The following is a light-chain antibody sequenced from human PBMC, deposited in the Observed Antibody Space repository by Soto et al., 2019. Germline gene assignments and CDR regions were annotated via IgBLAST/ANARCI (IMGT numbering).Light chain of an antibody. V-gene: IGKV3-11*01. Sequence: EVVLTQSPATLSLSPGERATLSCRASQNVRTFLDWYQQKPGQAPRLLIDAASNRATGIPARFSGSGSGTDFTLTISSLEPEDFAVYYCQQQSQWPPWTFGQGTRVEIQ. CDR3: QQQSQWPPWT. CDR2: AAS. J-gene: IGKJ1*01. CDR1: QNVRTF.